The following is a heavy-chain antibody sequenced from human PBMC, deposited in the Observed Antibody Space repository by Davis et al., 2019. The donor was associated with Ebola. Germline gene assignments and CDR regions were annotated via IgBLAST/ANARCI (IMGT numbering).Heavy chain of an antibody. V-gene: IGHV1-24*01. CDR3: ARGGDSIWYQGRRDYDY. D-gene: IGHD5-24*01. CDR1: GYTLTELS. Sequence: ASVKVSCKVSGYTLTELSMHWVRQAPGKGLEWMGGFDPEDGETIYAQKFQGRVTMTEDTSTDTAYMELSSLRSKDTAVYYCARGGDSIWYQGRRDYDYWGQGTLVTVSS. J-gene: IGHJ4*02. CDR2: FDPEDGET.